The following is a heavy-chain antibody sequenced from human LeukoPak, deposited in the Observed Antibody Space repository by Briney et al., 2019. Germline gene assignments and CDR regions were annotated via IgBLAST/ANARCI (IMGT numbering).Heavy chain of an antibody. CDR2: IYYHENT. CDR3: ARRAYSTAYWKHFDS. J-gene: IGHJ4*02. CDR1: GGSISSSTDY. Sequence: SETLSLTCTVSGGSISSSTDYWGWIRQAPGKGLEWIGSIYYHENTYYNSSLKSRVTISVDTSNNQFSLKLNSVTAADTAVYLCARRAYSTAYWKHFDSWGQGTLVTVSS. V-gene: IGHV4-39*01. D-gene: IGHD1-1*01.